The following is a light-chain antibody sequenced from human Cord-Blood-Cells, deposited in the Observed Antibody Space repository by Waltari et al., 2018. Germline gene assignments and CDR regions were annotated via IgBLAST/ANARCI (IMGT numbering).Light chain of an antibody. V-gene: IGLV2-23*01. CDR3: CSYAGSSTWV. Sequence: QSALTQPASVSGSPGQSITISCTRTSRDVGGYNLVTWYQQHPGKAPKLMIYEGSKRPSGVSNRFSGSKSGNTASLTISGLQAEDEADYYCCSYAGSSTWVFGGGTKLTVL. CDR2: EGS. J-gene: IGLJ3*02. CDR1: SRDVGGYNL.